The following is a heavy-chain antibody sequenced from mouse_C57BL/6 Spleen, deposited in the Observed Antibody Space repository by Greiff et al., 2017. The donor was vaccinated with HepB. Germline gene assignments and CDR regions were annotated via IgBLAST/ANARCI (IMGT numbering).Heavy chain of an antibody. CDR3: ARVHYGSSYEGVY. V-gene: IGHV1-64*01. CDR2: IHPNSGST. Sequence: QVQLQQPGAGLVKPGASVKLSCKASGYTFTSYWMHWVKQRPGQGLEWIGMIHPNSGSTNYNEKFKSKATLTVDKSSSTAYMQLSSLTSEDSAVYYCARVHYGSSYEGVYWGQGTTLTVSS. J-gene: IGHJ2*01. D-gene: IGHD1-1*01. CDR1: GYTFTSYW.